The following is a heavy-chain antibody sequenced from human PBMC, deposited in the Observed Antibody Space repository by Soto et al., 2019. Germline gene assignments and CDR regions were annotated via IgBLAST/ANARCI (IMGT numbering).Heavy chain of an antibody. CDR2: IYYSGSA. J-gene: IGHJ6*02. CDR1: GDSVTSVSDY. Sequence: SETLSLTCTVSGDSVTSVSDYWSWIRQPPGKGLEWIGYIYYSGSADYNPSLGSRVAISIDTSKNQFSLKLTSVTAADTAVYYCARGVGFGYYYYHMDLWGQGTTVTVSS. CDR3: ARGVGFGYYYYHMDL. V-gene: IGHV4-61*01. D-gene: IGHD3-10*01.